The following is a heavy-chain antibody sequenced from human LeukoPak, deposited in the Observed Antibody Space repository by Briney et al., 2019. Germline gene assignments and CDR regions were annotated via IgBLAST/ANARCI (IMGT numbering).Heavy chain of an antibody. CDR3: ARLSGAPVRHPIYHFDY. CDR1: GYSISSDY. J-gene: IGHJ4*02. D-gene: IGHD1-26*01. CDR2: VYHSGST. V-gene: IGHV4-38-2*01. Sequence: SETLSLTCAVSGYSISSDYWGWIRQPPGKGLEWIGNVYHSGSTYKNPSLKSRVSISLDTPNNQFSLKLTSVTAADTAIYYCARLSGAPVRHPIYHFDYWGQGTLVTVSS.